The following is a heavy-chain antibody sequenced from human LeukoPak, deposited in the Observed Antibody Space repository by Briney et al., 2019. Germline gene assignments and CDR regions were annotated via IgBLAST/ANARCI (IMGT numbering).Heavy chain of an antibody. CDR3: ARYSSGWSYSFDY. D-gene: IGHD6-19*01. CDR1: GGSISSGGYY. J-gene: IGHJ4*02. CDR2: TYYSGST. Sequence: SETLSLTCTVSGGSISSGGYYWNWIRQHPGKGLEWIGYTYYSGSTYYNPSLKSRVSISVDTSKNQFSLKLSPVTAAETAVYYCARYSSGWSYSFDYWGQGTLVTVSS. V-gene: IGHV4-31*03.